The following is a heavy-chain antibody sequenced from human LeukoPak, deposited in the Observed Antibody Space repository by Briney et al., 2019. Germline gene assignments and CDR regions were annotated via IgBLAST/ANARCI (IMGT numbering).Heavy chain of an antibody. CDR1: GFPFSTYW. V-gene: IGHV3-33*08. Sequence: GGSLRLSCTASGFPFSTYWLSWVRQAPGKGLEWVAVIWYDGSNKYYADSVKGRFTISRDNSKNTLYLQMNSLRAEDTAVYYCARAGLPLPKRKSEFDYWGQGTLVTVSS. CDR3: ARAGLPLPKRKSEFDY. J-gene: IGHJ4*02. D-gene: IGHD5-18*01. CDR2: IWYDGSNK.